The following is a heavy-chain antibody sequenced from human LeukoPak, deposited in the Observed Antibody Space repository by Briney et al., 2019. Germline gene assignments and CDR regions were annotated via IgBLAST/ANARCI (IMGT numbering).Heavy chain of an antibody. J-gene: IGHJ6*02. CDR1: GFTFSSYA. D-gene: IGHD2-21*01. Sequence: GGSLRLSCAASGFTFSSYAMSWVRQAPGKGLEWVSAISGSGGSTYYADSVKGRFTISRDNSKNTLYLQMNSLRAEDTAVYYCAKAGGVWSAFDGMDVWAKGPRSPSP. CDR2: ISGSGGST. CDR3: AKAGGVWSAFDGMDV. V-gene: IGHV3-23*01.